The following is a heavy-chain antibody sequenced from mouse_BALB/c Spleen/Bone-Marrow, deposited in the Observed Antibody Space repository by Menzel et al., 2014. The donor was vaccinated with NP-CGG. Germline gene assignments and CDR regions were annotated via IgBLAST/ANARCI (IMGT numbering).Heavy chain of an antibody. V-gene: IGHV3-6*02. CDR1: GYSITSGYY. CDR3: ARGEGWHYFDY. J-gene: IGHJ2*01. Sequence: ESGPGLVKPSQSLSLTCSVTGYSITSGYYWNWIRQFPGNTLEWMGYISYDGSNNYNPSLKNRISITRDTSKNQFFLKLNSVTTEDTATYYCARGEGWHYFDYWGQGTTLTVSS. CDR2: ISYDGSN. D-gene: IGHD2-3*01.